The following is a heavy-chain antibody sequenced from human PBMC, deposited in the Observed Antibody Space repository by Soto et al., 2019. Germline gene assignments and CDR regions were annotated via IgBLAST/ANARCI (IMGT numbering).Heavy chain of an antibody. Sequence: QVQLVQSGTEVKEPGASVKVSCKASGYTFTRYGISWVRQAPGQGLEWMAWTSAHNDHTNYAEKLQGRVTLTTDTSTGTAYMELRSLRSDDTAVYYCARDERGTCTGTSFYYFDYWGQGTLGTVSS. CDR1: GYTFTRYG. D-gene: IGHD2-2*01. J-gene: IGHJ4*02. CDR2: TSAHNDHT. V-gene: IGHV1-18*04. CDR3: ARDERGTCTGTSFYYFDY.